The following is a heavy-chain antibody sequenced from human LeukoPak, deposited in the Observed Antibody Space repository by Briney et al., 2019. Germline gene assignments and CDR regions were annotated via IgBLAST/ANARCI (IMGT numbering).Heavy chain of an antibody. CDR1: GGSISSYY. J-gene: IGHJ4*02. Sequence: PSETLSLTCTVSGGSISSYYWSWIRQPPGKGLEWVGYIYYSGSTNYNPSLKSRVTISVDTSKNQFSLKLSSVTAADTAVYYCARSKRSGGNFDYWGQGTLVTVSS. D-gene: IGHD1-26*01. CDR3: ARSKRSGGNFDY. V-gene: IGHV4-59*08. CDR2: IYYSGST.